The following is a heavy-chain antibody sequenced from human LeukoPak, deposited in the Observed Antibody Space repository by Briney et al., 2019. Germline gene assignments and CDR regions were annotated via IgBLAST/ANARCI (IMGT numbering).Heavy chain of an antibody. D-gene: IGHD4-17*01. CDR1: GFTVSSNY. Sequence: GGSLRLFCAASGFTVSSNYMSWVRQAPGKGLEWVSVIYSGGSTYYADSVKGRFTISRDNSKSTLYLQMNSLRAEDTAVYYCASTYGDCARGNWSDPWSQGTLVTVSS. J-gene: IGHJ5*01. CDR2: IYSGGST. V-gene: IGHV3-53*01. CDR3: ASTYGDCARGNWSDP.